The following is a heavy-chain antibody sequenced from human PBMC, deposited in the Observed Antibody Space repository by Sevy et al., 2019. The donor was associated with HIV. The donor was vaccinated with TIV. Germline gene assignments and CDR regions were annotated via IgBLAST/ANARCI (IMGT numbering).Heavy chain of an antibody. CDR2: ISYEGSET. J-gene: IGHJ4*02. CDR1: GFIFSTHA. Sequence: GGSLRLSCAASGFIFSTHAMHWVRQAPGKGLEWVAVISYEGSETYHADSVKVRFTISRYNSKNRLYLQMNGLRLEDTTVYYCARDGGYSINWYPLYWGQGTLVTVSS. CDR3: ARDGGYSINWYPLY. D-gene: IGHD6-13*01. V-gene: IGHV3-30-3*01.